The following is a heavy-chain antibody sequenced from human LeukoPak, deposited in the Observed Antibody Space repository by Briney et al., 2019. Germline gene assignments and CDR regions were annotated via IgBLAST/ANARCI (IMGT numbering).Heavy chain of an antibody. J-gene: IGHJ4*02. CDR3: ARRVLGLERRLDY. CDR1: GGSISSSSSY. V-gene: IGHV4-39*07. CDR2: IFYSGNT. Sequence: PSETLSLTCTVSGGSISSSSSYWGWIRQPPGKGLEWIGTIFYSGNTYYNPSLKSRVTISVDTSKNQFSLKLSSVTAADTAVYYCARRVLGLERRLDYWGQGTLVTVSS. D-gene: IGHD3/OR15-3a*01.